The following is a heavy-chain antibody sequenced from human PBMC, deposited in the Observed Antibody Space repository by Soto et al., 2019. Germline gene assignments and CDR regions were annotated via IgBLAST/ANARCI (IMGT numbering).Heavy chain of an antibody. CDR1: GISVSTSDYY. V-gene: IGHV4-39*01. CDR2: IYYSGST. Sequence: QLQLQESGPGLVKPSETLSLTCNVSGISVSTSDYYWGWVRQPPGKGLDWIGNIYYSGSTFYNPSLRSRVTLSVDTSKNQFSLRLNSVTAADTAVYFCAGFVVPASRNSDFDYWGQGTLVTVSS. CDR3: AGFVVPASRNSDFDY. D-gene: IGHD2-15*01. J-gene: IGHJ4*02.